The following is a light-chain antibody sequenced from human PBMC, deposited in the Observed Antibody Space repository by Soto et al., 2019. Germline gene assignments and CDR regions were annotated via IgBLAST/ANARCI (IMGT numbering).Light chain of an antibody. Sequence: EIVLTQSPGTLSLSPGARATLSCRASPSVSSSHLAWYQNKPGQAPRILIYAASSRATGSPDRFSGGGSGTDFNLTISRLETEDFAVYECQQYGYSTITFGQGTRVEIK. V-gene: IGKV3-20*01. CDR1: PSVSSSH. CDR3: QQYGYSTIT. J-gene: IGKJ5*01. CDR2: AAS.